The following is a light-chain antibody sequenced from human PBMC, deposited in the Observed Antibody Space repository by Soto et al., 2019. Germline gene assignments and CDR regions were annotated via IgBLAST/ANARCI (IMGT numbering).Light chain of an antibody. J-gene: IGKJ5*01. CDR1: QGISSY. CDR3: QQYYSGPIK. Sequence: IQMTQSPSSLSASTGDRVTITCRASQGISSYLAWYQQKPGKAPKLLIYAASTLQSRRPTGCGASGSGPTWTLTIGCVECENFATYDCQQYYSGPIKFSQGTPLEI. V-gene: IGKV1-8*01. CDR2: AAS.